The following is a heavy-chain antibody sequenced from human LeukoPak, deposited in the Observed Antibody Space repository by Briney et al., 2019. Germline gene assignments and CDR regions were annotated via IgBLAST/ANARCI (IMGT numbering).Heavy chain of an antibody. D-gene: IGHD1-26*01. J-gene: IGHJ6*03. CDR1: GFSFSNYN. V-gene: IGHV3-21*01. CDR2: ITSSGSHI. CDR3: ARDPYSGAYGSDYYYYMDV. Sequence: PGGPLRLSCAASGFSFSNYNMNWARLAPGKGLEWVSSITSSGSHIFYADSVKGRFTISRDNADNSPYLQMNSLRAEDTAVYFCARDPYSGAYGSDYYYYMDVWGKGTTVTVSS.